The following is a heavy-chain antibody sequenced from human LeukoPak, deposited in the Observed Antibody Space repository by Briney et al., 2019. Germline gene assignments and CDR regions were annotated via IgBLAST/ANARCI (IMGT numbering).Heavy chain of an antibody. CDR1: GYTFTSYD. CDR2: MNPNSGNT. D-gene: IGHD3-3*01. V-gene: IGHV1-8*01. CDR3: ARSVLRFLEWLTPDWFDP. J-gene: IGHJ5*02. Sequence: ASVKVSCKASGYTFTSYDINWVRQATGQGLEWMGWMNPNSGNTGYAQKFQGRVTMTRNTSISTAYMELSSLRSDDTAVYYCARSVLRFLEWLTPDWFDPWGQGTLVTVSS.